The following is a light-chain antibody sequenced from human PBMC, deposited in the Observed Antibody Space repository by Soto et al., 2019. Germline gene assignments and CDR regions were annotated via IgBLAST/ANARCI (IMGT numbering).Light chain of an antibody. V-gene: IGKV3-20*01. CDR2: GAS. Sequence: EIVLTQSPRHLSLSPGERATLSCRASQSFGSSLSWYQQKPGQAPRLLFYGASNRATAIPDRFSGSGFGTDFTLTITRLEPEDFAVYYCQQYGDSPQTFDPGTMVDVK. CDR1: QSFGSS. J-gene: IGKJ1*01. CDR3: QQYGDSPQT.